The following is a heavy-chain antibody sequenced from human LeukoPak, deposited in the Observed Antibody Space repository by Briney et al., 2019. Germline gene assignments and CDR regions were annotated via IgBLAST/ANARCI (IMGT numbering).Heavy chain of an antibody. CDR1: GGSISSGDYY. V-gene: IGHV4-30-4*01. CDR3: ARGTYLGGFFQH. CDR2: IYYSGST. Sequence: SETLSLTCTVPGGSISSGDYYWSWIRQPPGKGLEWIGYIYYSGSTYYNPSLKSRVTISVDTSKNQLSLKLSSVTAADTAVYYCARGTYLGGFFQHWGQGTLVTVSS. D-gene: IGHD3-10*01. J-gene: IGHJ1*01.